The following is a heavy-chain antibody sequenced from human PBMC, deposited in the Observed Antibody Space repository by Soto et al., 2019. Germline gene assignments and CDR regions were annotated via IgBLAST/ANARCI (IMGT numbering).Heavy chain of an antibody. CDR3: ARDLWGYCGADCYPLDV. D-gene: IGHD2-21*02. Sequence: PSETLSLTCPVAGGSISSYYLSWIRPKPGKGLEWIGYMYNTGSTIYNPSLKSRVTISVDTSKNQFSLKLNSVTAADTAVYYCARDLWGYCGADCYPLDVWGQGTTVTVSS. CDR1: GGSISSYY. V-gene: IGHV4-59*01. CDR2: MYNTGST. J-gene: IGHJ6*02.